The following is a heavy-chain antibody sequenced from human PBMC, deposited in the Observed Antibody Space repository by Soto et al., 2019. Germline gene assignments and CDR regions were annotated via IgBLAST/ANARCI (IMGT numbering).Heavy chain of an antibody. V-gene: IGHV3-23*01. D-gene: IGHD2-2*03. J-gene: IGHJ4*02. CDR1: GFTFSTSA. CDR3: XXXXXEDGYCSRTSCLYYFHH. CDR2: ISDSGST. Sequence: EVQLLESGGGLVQPGGSLRLPCEASGFTFSTSAMSWVRQAPGKGLGWVSTISDSGSTYYADSVKGRFTISRDNSKNTLYLQXXXXXXXXXAXXXXXXXXXEDGYCSRTSCLYYFHHWGQGTLVTVSS.